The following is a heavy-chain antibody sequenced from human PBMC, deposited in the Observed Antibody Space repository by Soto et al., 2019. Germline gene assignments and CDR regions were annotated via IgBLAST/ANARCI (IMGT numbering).Heavy chain of an antibody. CDR2: INHSGST. V-gene: IGHV4-34*01. D-gene: IGHD2-8*01. CDR3: GIGRLDDIVLLVDAVHWYYFYGTHV. J-gene: IGHJ6*02. CDR1: GGPFSRYY. Sequence: PSETLPLTCAVGGGPFSRYYWSWIRQPPGKGLEWIGEINHSGSTNYNPSLKSRVTISLDTSKNQFSLKLSSVTAADTAVSYGGIGRLDDIVLLVDAVHWYYFYGTHVLCQGTTVTVSS.